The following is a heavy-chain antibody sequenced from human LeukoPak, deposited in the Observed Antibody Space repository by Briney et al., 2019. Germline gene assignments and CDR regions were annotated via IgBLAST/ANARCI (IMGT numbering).Heavy chain of an antibody. CDR2: TSSSSSYI. J-gene: IGHJ3*02. CDR1: GFTFSSYS. V-gene: IGHV3-21*04. CDR3: AKGLRKVVPAAIAFDI. D-gene: IGHD2-2*01. Sequence: GGSLRLSCAASGFTFSSYSMNWVRQAPGKGLEWVSSTSSSSSYIYYADSVKGRFTISRDNAKNSLYLQMNSLRAEDTAVYYCAKGLRKVVPAAIAFDIWGQGTMVTVSS.